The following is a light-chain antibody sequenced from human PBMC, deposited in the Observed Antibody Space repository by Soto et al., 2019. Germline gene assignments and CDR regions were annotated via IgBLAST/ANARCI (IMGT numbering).Light chain of an antibody. V-gene: IGKV1-9*01. CDR1: QDVSND. J-gene: IGKJ4*01. Sequence: IRLTQSPSSLSACVGDRVSMXCRASQDVSNDFGWFLQTPGEARKSLIXATSTLQSGVPSRFSGSGSGTQFTLTISSLQPEDFATYYCQQVNSYPLTFGGGTKV. CDR2: ATS. CDR3: QQVNSYPLT.